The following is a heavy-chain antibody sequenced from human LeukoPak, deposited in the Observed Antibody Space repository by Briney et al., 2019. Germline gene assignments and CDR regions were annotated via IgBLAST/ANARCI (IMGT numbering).Heavy chain of an antibody. D-gene: IGHD2-2*03. J-gene: IGHJ4*02. CDR1: GFTFSSYA. CDR3: AKDRGYCSSTTCALDY. V-gene: IGHV3-23*01. CDR2: ISNSADST. Sequence: GGSLRLSCAASGFTFSSYAMTWVRQAPGKGLEWVSAISNSADSTYYADSVKGRFTISRDNSKNTLYLQLNTLRAEDTAVYYCAKDRGYCSSTTCALDYWGQGTLVTVSP.